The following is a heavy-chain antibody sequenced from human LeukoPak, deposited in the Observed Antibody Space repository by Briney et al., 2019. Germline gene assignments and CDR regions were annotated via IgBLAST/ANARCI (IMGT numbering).Heavy chain of an antibody. J-gene: IGHJ6*04. Sequence: ASVKVSCKASGGTLSSYAISWVRQAPGQGLEWMGGIIPIFGTANYAQKFQGRVTITADESTSTAYMELSSLRSEDTAVYYCASPGSGSSDYYYYGMDVWGKGTTVTVSS. V-gene: IGHV1-69*01. CDR3: ASPGSGSSDYYYYGMDV. CDR1: GGTLSSYA. CDR2: IIPIFGTA. D-gene: IGHD3-10*01.